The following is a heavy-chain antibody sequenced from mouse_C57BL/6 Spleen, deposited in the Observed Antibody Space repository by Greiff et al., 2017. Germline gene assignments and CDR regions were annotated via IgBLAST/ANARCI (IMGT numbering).Heavy chain of an antibody. J-gene: IGHJ4*01. CDR3: ARSYYDYDSYYAMDY. Sequence: VQLQQSGPELVKPGASVQISCKASGYTFTDYYMNWVKQSHGKSLEWIGDINPNNGGTCYNQKIKGKATLTVDKSSSTAYMELRSLTSEDSAVYYCARSYYDYDSYYAMDYWGQGTSVTVSS. CDR1: GYTFTDYY. D-gene: IGHD2-4*01. V-gene: IGHV1-26*01. CDR2: INPNNGGT.